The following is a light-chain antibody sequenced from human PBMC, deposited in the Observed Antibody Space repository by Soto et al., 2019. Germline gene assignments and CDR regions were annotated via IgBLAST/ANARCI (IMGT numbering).Light chain of an antibody. CDR3: MQGTHWPWT. V-gene: IGKV2-30*02. Sequence: DVVMTQSPLSLPVTLGQPASISCRSSQSLIHSDGSTYLSWFQQRPGRSPRRLIYEVSDRDSGVPDRFSGSGSGTDFTLKISRVEAEDVGVYYCMQGTHWPWTFGQGTEVEIE. CDR1: QSLIHSDGSTY. J-gene: IGKJ1*01. CDR2: EVS.